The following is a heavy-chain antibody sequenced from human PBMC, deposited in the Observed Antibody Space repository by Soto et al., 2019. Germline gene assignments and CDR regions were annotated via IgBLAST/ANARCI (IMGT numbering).Heavy chain of an antibody. D-gene: IGHD3-16*01. V-gene: IGHV3-21*01. J-gene: IGHJ6*02. CDR2: ISSSSSYI. CDR3: GRDWGYYYYCGMDV. Sequence: EVQLVESGGGLVKPGGSLRLSCAASGFTFSSYSMNWVRQAPGKGLEWVSSISSSSSYIYYADSVKVRFTISRDNAKNSLYLQKNSLRAEDTAVYYCGRDWGYYYYCGMDVWGQGTTVTVSS. CDR1: GFTFSSYS.